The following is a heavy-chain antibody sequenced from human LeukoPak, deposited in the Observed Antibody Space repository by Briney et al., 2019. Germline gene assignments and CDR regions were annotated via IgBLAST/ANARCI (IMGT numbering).Heavy chain of an antibody. CDR3: ACAEANYVGSVFDY. Sequence: PSETLSLTCSASGGTIGTSSYYWGWIRQPPGKGLEWLGTIYYGGNINYNLSLKSRLTISADTSNNQLSLKLSSVTAADTAGYFCACAEANYVGSVFDYWGQGTLVTVSS. D-gene: IGHD4-23*01. J-gene: IGHJ4*02. CDR1: GGTIGTSSYY. CDR2: IYYGGNI. V-gene: IGHV4-39*01.